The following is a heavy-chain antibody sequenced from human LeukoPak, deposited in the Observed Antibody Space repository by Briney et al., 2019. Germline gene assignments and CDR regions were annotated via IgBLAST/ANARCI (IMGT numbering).Heavy chain of an antibody. CDR2: IYSGGNT. V-gene: IGHV3-53*01. D-gene: IGHD2/OR15-2a*01. Sequence: SGGSLRLSCAASGFTFSSSAMSWVRQAPGKGLECVSLIYSGGNTYYADSVKGRFTISRDNSKNTLYLQMDSLRAEDTAVYYCARDGRNTTNYNWFDSWGQGTLVTVSS. CDR1: GFTFSSSA. CDR3: ARDGRNTTNYNWFDS. J-gene: IGHJ5*01.